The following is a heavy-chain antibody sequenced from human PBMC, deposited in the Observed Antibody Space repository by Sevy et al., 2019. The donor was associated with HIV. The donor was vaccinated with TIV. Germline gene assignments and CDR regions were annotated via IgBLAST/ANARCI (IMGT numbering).Heavy chain of an antibody. Sequence: GGSLRLSCTASGLTFSSYVMSWVRQAPGKGLEWVSTISGSGGYTYGADSVKGRFTISRDNSKNTVYLQMNSLTVEDKAMYYCAKEYSSGYSWGQGILVTVSS. V-gene: IGHV3-23*01. CDR1: GLTFSSYV. CDR3: AKEYSSGYS. J-gene: IGHJ4*02. CDR2: ISGSGGYT. D-gene: IGHD3-22*01.